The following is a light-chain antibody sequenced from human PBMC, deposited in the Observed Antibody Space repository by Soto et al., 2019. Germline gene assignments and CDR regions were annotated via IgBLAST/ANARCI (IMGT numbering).Light chain of an antibody. V-gene: IGKV3-15*01. Sequence: EIVMTQSPATLSVSPGERATLSCRASQSVSSNLAWYQQKPGQAPRLLIYGASTRATGIPARFSGSGSGTEFTLTISRLQSEDFAVYYRQQYNTVTFGPGTKVDIK. CDR2: GAS. J-gene: IGKJ3*01. CDR3: QQYNTVT. CDR1: QSVSSN.